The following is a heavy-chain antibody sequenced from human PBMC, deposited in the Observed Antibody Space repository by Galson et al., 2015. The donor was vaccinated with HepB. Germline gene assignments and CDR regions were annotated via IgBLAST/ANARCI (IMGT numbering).Heavy chain of an antibody. J-gene: IGHJ6*03. Sequence: SLRLSCAASGFTVSSNYMSWVRQAPGKGLEWVSVIYSGGSTYYADSVKGRFTISRDNSKNTLYLQMNSLRAEDTAVYYCAGGYSGYESYYYYMDVWGKGTTVTVSS. CDR1: GFTVSSNY. V-gene: IGHV3-66*01. CDR2: IYSGGST. CDR3: AGGYSGYESYYYYMDV. D-gene: IGHD5-12*01.